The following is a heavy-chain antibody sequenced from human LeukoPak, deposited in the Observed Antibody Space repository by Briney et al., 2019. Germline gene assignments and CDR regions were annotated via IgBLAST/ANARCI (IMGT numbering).Heavy chain of an antibody. D-gene: IGHD2-2*01. V-gene: IGHV3-23*01. CDR2: ISGSGGST. Sequence: GSLRLSCAASGFTFSSYAMSWVRQAPGKGLEWVSAISGSGGSTYYADSVKGRFTISRDNSKNTLYLQMNSLRAEDTAVYYCAKDRGGYCSSTSCHWDYYYGMDVWGQGTTVTVSS. CDR1: GFTFSSYA. CDR3: AKDRGGYCSSTSCHWDYYYGMDV. J-gene: IGHJ6*02.